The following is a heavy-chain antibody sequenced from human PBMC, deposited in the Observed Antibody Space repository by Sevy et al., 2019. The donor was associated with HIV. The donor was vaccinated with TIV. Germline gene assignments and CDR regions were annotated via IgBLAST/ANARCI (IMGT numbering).Heavy chain of an antibody. CDR2: IKQDAGQK. D-gene: IGHD1-7*01. V-gene: IGHV3-7*01. CDR1: GFTFSKYW. J-gene: IGHJ4*02. CDR3: ARDDENYYFHY. Sequence: GGSLRLSCAASGFTFSKYWMGWVRQAPGKGLEWVDNIKQDAGQKYYVDSVKGRFTISTDKAKNSLYLQMNSLRAEDTAVYFCARDDENYYFHYWGQGTLVTVSS.